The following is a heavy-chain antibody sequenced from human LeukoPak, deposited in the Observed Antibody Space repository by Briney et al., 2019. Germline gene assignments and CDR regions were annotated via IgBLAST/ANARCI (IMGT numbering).Heavy chain of an antibody. CDR3: ARKPIINNAWYYFDY. V-gene: IGHV4-59*12. CDR1: GGSISSYY. Sequence: SETLSLTCTVSGGSISSYYWSWIRQPPGKGLEWIGYIYYSGSTNYNPSLKSRVTISVDTSKNQFSLKLSSVTAADTAVYYCARKPIINNAWYYFDYWGQGTLVTVSS. CDR2: IYYSGST. D-gene: IGHD1/OR15-1a*01. J-gene: IGHJ4*02.